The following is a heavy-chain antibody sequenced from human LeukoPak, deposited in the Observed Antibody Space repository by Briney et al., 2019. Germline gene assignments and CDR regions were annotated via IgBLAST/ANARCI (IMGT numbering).Heavy chain of an antibody. CDR2: ISYDGSNK. CDR3: ARESSGSTSWPSFDY. CDR1: GFTFSSYA. Sequence: PGGSLRLSCAASGFTFSSYAMHWVRQAPGKGLEWVAVISYDGSNKYYADSVKGRFTISRDNSKNTLYLQMNSLRAEDTAVYYCARESSGSTSWPSFDYWGQGTLVTVSS. D-gene: IGHD2-2*01. V-gene: IGHV3-30-3*01. J-gene: IGHJ4*02.